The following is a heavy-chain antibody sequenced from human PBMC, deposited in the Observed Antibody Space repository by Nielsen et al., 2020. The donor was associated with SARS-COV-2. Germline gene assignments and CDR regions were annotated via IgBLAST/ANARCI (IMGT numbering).Heavy chain of an antibody. CDR1: GGSITTYY. V-gene: IGHV4-59*13. Sequence: GSLRLSCAVSGGSITTYYWHWIRQSPGKGLEWIGYIYYSGNTNYNPSLKSRVTISVDTSKNQFSLKLSSVTAADTAVYYCARDDDNWGSLAYWGQGTLVTVSS. CDR2: IYYSGNT. D-gene: IGHD7-27*01. J-gene: IGHJ4*02. CDR3: ARDDDNWGSLAY.